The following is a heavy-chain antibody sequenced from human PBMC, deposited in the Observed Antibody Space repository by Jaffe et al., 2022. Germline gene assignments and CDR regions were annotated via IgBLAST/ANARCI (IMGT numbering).Heavy chain of an antibody. J-gene: IGHJ4*02. CDR1: GGSISSSSYY. CDR2: IYYSGST. Sequence: QLQLQESGPGLVKPSETLSLTCTVSGGSISSSSYYWGWIRQPPGKGLEWIGSIYYSGSTYYNPSLKSRVTISVDTSKNQFSLKLSSVTAADTAVYYCARHRLIFGVVMDFDYWGQGTLVTVSS. D-gene: IGHD3-3*01. V-gene: IGHV4-39*01. CDR3: ARHRLIFGVVMDFDY.